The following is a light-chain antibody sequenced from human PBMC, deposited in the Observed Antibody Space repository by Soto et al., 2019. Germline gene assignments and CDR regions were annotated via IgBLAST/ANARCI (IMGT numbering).Light chain of an antibody. V-gene: IGLV2-14*01. Sequence: QSALTQPASVSGSPGQSITISCTGTSSDAGGYNYVSWYQQHPGKVPKLMIFEVSNRPSGVSNRFSGSKSGNTASLTISGLQAEDEADYYCSAYTSSSTRVFGPGTKVTVL. J-gene: IGLJ1*01. CDR1: SSDAGGYNY. CDR3: SAYTSSSTRV. CDR2: EVS.